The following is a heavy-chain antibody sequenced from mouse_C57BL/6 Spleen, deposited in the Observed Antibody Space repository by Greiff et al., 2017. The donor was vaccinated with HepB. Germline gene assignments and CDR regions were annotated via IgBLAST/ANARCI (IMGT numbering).Heavy chain of an antibody. D-gene: IGHD3-3*01. CDR3: ARWGWYYAMDY. Sequence: DVHLVESGGGLVKPGGSLKLSCAASGFTFSDYGMHWVRQAPEKGLEWVACISSGSSTIYYADTVKGRFTISRDIAKNTLFLQMTSLRSEDTAMYYCARWGWYYAMDYWGQGTSVTVSS. V-gene: IGHV5-17*01. CDR1: GFTFSDYG. CDR2: ISSGSSTI. J-gene: IGHJ4*01.